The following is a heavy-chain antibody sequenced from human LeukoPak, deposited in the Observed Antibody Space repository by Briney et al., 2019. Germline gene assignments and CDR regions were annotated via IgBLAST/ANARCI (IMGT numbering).Heavy chain of an antibody. J-gene: IGHJ3*02. CDR2: ISSSSSYI. CDR1: GFTFSRYS. Sequence: GGSLRLSCAASGFTFSRYSMNWVRQAPGKGLEWVSSISSSSSYIYYADSVKGRFTISRDNAKNSLYLQMNSLRAEDTAVYYCAIYKYSYGSDYAFDIWGQGTMVTVSS. D-gene: IGHD5-18*01. V-gene: IGHV3-21*01. CDR3: AIYKYSYGSDYAFDI.